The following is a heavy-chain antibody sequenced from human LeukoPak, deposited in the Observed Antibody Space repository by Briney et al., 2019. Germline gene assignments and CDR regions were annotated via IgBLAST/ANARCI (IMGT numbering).Heavy chain of an antibody. CDR2: ISYDGSNK. J-gene: IGHJ4*02. Sequence: PGRSLRLSCAASGFTFSNYAMHWVRQAPGKGLEGVAVISYDGSNKYYADSVKGRFTISRDNSKNTLYLQMNSLRAEDTAVYYCARACSSGWYSDYWGQGTLVTVSS. CDR3: ARACSSGWYSDY. D-gene: IGHD6-19*01. CDR1: GFTFSNYA. V-gene: IGHV3-30*04.